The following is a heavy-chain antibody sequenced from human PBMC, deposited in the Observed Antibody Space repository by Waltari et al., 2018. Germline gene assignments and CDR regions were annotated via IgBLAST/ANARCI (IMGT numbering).Heavy chain of an antibody. D-gene: IGHD3-16*02. CDR3: ARGGYDYIWGSYRSGWFDP. CDR1: GGSISSGGYS. J-gene: IGHJ5*02. CDR2: IYDSGST. V-gene: IGHV4-30-2*01. Sequence: QLQLQESGSGLVKPSQTLSLTCAVSGGSISSGGYSWSWIRQPPRKGLEGIGYIYDSGSTSYNPSLKSRVTISVDRSKNQFSLKLSSVTAADTAVYYCARGGYDYIWGSYRSGWFDPWGQGTLVTVSS.